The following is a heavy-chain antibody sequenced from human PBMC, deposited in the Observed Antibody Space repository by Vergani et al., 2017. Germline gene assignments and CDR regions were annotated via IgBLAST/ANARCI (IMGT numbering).Heavy chain of an antibody. V-gene: IGHV3-11*06. J-gene: IGHJ6*02. Sequence: QVQLVESGGGLVKPGGSLRLSCAASGFTFSDYYMSWIRQAPGKGLEWVSYISSSSSYTNYADSVKGRFSISRDNAKNSLYLQMNSLRAEDTAVYYCAREVVVTAPFHYYYYGMDVWGQGTTVTVSS. CDR3: AREVVVTAPFHYYYYGMDV. CDR2: ISSSSSYT. D-gene: IGHD2-21*02. CDR1: GFTFSDYY.